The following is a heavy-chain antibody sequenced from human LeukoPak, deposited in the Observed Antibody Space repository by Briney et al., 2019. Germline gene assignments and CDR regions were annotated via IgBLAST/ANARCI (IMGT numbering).Heavy chain of an antibody. CDR3: ARDQFLADI. J-gene: IGHJ3*02. CDR1: GFTFSSYS. D-gene: IGHD3-3*01. Sequence: PGGSLRLSFAASGFTFSSYSMKWVRQAPGKGLEGVPSISSSSSYIYYADSVKGRFTISRDNAKNSLYLQMNSLRAEDTAVYYCARDQFLADIWGQGTMVTVSS. CDR2: ISSSSSYI. V-gene: IGHV3-21*01.